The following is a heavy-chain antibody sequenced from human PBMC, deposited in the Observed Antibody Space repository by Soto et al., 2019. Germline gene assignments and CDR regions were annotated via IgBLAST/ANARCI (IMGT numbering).Heavy chain of an antibody. J-gene: IGHJ6*02. CDR3: ARISTFEGMDV. CDR1: GFTFSDHY. Sequence: ESGGGLVQPGGSLRLSCAASGFTFSDHYMDWVRQAPGKGLEWLGRTRNKANSYTTEYAASVKGRFIISRDDSRNSLYLQMNSLKTEDTAVYYCARISTFEGMDVWGQGTTVTVSS. V-gene: IGHV3-72*01. CDR2: TRNKANSYTT. D-gene: IGHD3-3*01.